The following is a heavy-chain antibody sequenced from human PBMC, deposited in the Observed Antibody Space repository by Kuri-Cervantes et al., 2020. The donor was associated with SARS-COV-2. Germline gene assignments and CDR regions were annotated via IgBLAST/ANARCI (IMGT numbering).Heavy chain of an antibody. V-gene: IGHV3-74*01. D-gene: IGHD4-23*01. J-gene: IGHJ6*02. CDR2: INSDGSST. Sequence: GGSLRLSCAASGLTFSSYWMHWVRQAPGKGLVWVSRINSDGSSTSYADSVKGRFTISRDNAKNTLYLQMNSLRAEDTAVYYCARDPVTPGYYYYYGMDVWGQGTTVTVSS. CDR3: ARDPVTPGYYYYYGMDV. CDR1: GLTFSSYW.